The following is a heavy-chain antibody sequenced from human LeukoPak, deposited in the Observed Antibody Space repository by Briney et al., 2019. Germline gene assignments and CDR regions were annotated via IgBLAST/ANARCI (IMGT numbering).Heavy chain of an antibody. V-gene: IGHV3-23*01. D-gene: IGHD4-17*01. J-gene: IGHJ4*02. CDR1: GFTFSSYA. CDR2: ISSGGGTT. CDR3: AKKSLTTVTYFDY. Sequence: GGSLRLSCAASGFTFSSYAMHWVRQAPGKGLEWVSAISSGGGTTYYADSVKGRFTISRDNSKNTLYLQMNSLRAEDTAVYYCAKKSLTTVTYFDYWGQGTLVTVSS.